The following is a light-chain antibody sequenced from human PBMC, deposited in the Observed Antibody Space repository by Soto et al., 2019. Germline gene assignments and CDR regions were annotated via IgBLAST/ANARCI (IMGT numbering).Light chain of an antibody. CDR3: QKDDSAPLT. CDR1: QVINNF. CDR2: GAA. J-gene: IGKJ4*01. Sequence: DIQMTQSPSSLSASVGDRVTITCRASQVINNFLAWYQQKPGRVPKLLIYGAATLQSGVPSRFSGSGSGTHFTLTISSLQSEDVATYYCQKDDSAPLTFGGGTSVEIK. V-gene: IGKV1-27*01.